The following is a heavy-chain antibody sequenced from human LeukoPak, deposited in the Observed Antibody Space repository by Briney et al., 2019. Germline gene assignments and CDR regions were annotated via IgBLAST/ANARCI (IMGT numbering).Heavy chain of an antibody. J-gene: IGHJ6*02. Sequence: GGSLRLSCAASGFTFRSYAMNWVRQAPGKGLEGVSYITSGGDTISYADSVKGRFTISRDDAQNSLFLQMNSLRAEDTAVYYCARDEYTTPTDTFYYGMDVWGQGTTVTVSS. V-gene: IGHV3-48*01. CDR3: ARDEYTTPTDTFYYGMDV. D-gene: IGHD6-6*01. CDR1: GFTFRSYA. CDR2: ITSGGDTI.